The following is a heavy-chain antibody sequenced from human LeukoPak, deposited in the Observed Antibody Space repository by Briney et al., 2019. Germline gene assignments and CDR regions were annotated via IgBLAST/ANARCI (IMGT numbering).Heavy chain of an antibody. CDR1: GFSFSSYA. V-gene: IGHV3-30*04. CDR2: LSYDRSNK. Sequence: GGSLRLSCAASGFSFSSYAMHWVRQAPGKGLEWVAALSYDRSNKYYADSVKGRFTISRDNSKNTLYLQMNSLRAEDTAVYFCARDLSGSFSFDYWGQGALVTVSS. D-gene: IGHD1-26*01. CDR3: ARDLSGSFSFDY. J-gene: IGHJ4*02.